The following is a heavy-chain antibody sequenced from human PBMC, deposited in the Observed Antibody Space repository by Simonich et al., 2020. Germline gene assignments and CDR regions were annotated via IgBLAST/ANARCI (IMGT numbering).Heavy chain of an antibody. D-gene: IGHD6-13*01. CDR1: GYSISSCYY. CDR3: ARVGYSNYYYYGMDV. Sequence: QVQLQESGPGLVTPSETLSLTCAVFGYSISSCYYWGWIRQPQGKGLEWIRSNYHSESTYYNPSLKRRVNISVDTSKNQFSLKLSSVTAADTAVYYGARVGYSNYYYYGMDVWGQGTTVTVSS. V-gene: IGHV4-38-2*01. J-gene: IGHJ6*02. CDR2: NYHSEST.